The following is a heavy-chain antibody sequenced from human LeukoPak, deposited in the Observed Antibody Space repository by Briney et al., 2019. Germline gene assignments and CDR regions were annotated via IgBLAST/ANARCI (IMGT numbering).Heavy chain of an antibody. J-gene: IGHJ6*02. V-gene: IGHV1-69*04. CDR3: VKNVGRYFYGMDV. Sequence: ASVKVSCKASGGTFSSYAISWVRQAPGQGLEWMGRIIPILGIANYAQKFQGRVTITADKSTSTAYMELSSLRAEDTALYYCVKNVGRYFYGMDVWGQGTMVTVSS. CDR2: IIPILGIA. CDR1: GGTFSSYA.